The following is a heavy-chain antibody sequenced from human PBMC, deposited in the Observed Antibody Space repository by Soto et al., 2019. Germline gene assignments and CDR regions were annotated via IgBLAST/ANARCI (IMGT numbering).Heavy chain of an antibody. Sequence: EAQLVESGGGLVQPGGSLRVSCEVSGFTFSSYWMSWVRQAPGKGLEWVAKIKQDGSEKDYVDSVKGRFTISRDNANNSLYLHMYSLRAGDTAVYYCARGGRAAYNWFDPWGQGTLVTVSS. J-gene: IGHJ5*02. V-gene: IGHV3-7*01. CDR1: GFTFSSYW. D-gene: IGHD3-16*01. CDR3: ARGGRAAYNWFDP. CDR2: IKQDGSEK.